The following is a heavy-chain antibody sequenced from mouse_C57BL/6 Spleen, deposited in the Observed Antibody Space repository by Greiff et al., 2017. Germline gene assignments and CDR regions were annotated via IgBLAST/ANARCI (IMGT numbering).Heavy chain of an antibody. CDR3: AMMVTPLFDY. CDR2: IYPRSGNT. CDR1: GYTFTSYG. D-gene: IGHD2-3*01. V-gene: IGHV1-81*01. J-gene: IGHJ2*01. Sequence: QVQLKQSGAELARPGASVKLSCKASGYTFTSYGISWVKQRTGQGLEWIGEIYPRSGNTYYNEKFKGKATLIADKSSSKAYMELRSLTSEDSAVYFCAMMVTPLFDYWGQGTTLTVSS.